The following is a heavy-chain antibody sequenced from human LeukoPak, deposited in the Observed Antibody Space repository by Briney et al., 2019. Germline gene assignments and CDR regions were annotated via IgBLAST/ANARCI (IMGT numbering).Heavy chain of an antibody. CDR3: ARVREGDPYSSSWHWFDP. D-gene: IGHD6-13*01. CDR1: GGSISSYY. Sequence: SETLSLTCTVSGGSISSYYWSWIRQPPGKGMEWIGYIYYSGSTNYNPSLKSRVTISVDTSKNQFSLKLSSVTAADTAVYYCARVREGDPYSSSWHWFDPWGQGTLVTVSS. V-gene: IGHV4-59*01. J-gene: IGHJ5*02. CDR2: IYYSGST.